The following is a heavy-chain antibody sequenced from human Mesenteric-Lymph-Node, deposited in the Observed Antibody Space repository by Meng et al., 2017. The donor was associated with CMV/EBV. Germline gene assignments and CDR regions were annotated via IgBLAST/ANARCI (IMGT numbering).Heavy chain of an antibody. CDR3: ARDDCSSTSCSLPWYYYYGMDV. D-gene: IGHD2-2*01. J-gene: IGHJ6*02. CDR1: GFTFSSYA. CDR2: IYSGGST. Sequence: GESLKISCAASGFTFSSYAMSWVRQAPGKGLEWVSVIYSGGSTYYADSVKGRFTISRDNSKNTLYLQMNSLRAEDTAVYYCARDDCSSTSCSLPWYYYYGMDVWGQGTTVTVSS. V-gene: IGHV3-66*01.